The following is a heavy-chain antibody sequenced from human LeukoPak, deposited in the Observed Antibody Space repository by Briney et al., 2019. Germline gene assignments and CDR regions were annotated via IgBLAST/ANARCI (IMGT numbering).Heavy chain of an antibody. J-gene: IGHJ3*02. V-gene: IGHV4-34*01. CDR3: ARAYDSSGYYWGLGAFDI. D-gene: IGHD3-22*01. CDR1: GGSFSGYY. Sequence: SETLSLTCAVYGGSFSGYYWSWIRQPPGKGLEWIGEINHSGSTNYNPSLKSRVTISIDTSKNQFSLKLSSVTAADTAVYYCARAYDSSGYYWGLGAFDIWGQGTMVTVSS. CDR2: INHSGST.